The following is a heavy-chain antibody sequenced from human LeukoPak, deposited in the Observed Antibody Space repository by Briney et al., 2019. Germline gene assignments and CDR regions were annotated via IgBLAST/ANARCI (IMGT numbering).Heavy chain of an antibody. V-gene: IGHV3-23*01. D-gene: IGHD3-10*01. Sequence: GESLRLSCAASGFTFSSYAMSWVRQAPGKGLEWVSAISGSGGSTYYADSVKGRFTISRDNSKNMLYLQMNSLRAEDTAVYYCAKDRGVHYYGSERGLYNWFDPWGQGTLVTVSS. J-gene: IGHJ5*02. CDR1: GFTFSSYA. CDR2: ISGSGGST. CDR3: AKDRGVHYYGSERGLYNWFDP.